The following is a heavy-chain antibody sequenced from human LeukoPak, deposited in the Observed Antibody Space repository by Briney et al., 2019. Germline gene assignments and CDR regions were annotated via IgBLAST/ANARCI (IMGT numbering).Heavy chain of an antibody. J-gene: IGHJ5*02. D-gene: IGHD6-13*01. CDR1: GYTFTSYG. CDR3: ARDTGIASAGKGGWFDP. CDR2: ISAYNGNT. Sequence: ASVKVSCKASGYTFTSYGISWVRQAPGQGLEWMGWISAYNGNTNYAQKLQGRATMTTDTSTNTAYMELRSLRSDDTAVYYCARDTGIASAGKGGWFDPWGQGTLVTVSS. V-gene: IGHV1-18*01.